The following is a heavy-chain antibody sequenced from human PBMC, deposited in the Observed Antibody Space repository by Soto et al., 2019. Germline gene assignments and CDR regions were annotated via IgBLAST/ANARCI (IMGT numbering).Heavy chain of an antibody. CDR2: ISAFNGNT. D-gene: IGHD1-26*01. V-gene: IGHV1-18*01. J-gene: IGHJ4*02. Sequence: QVQLVQSGGEVKKPGASVKVSCKASGYTFTNYGISWVRQAPGQGLEWMGWISAFNGNTNYAQKVQGRVTMTTDTSTSTAYMDLRSLRYDDTAVYYCARVGATTGKTSNDYWGRGTLVTVSS. CDR3: ARVGATTGKTSNDY. CDR1: GYTFTNYG.